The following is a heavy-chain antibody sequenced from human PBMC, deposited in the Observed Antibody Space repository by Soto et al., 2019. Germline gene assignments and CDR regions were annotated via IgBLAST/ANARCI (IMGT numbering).Heavy chain of an antibody. V-gene: IGHV3-33*01. D-gene: IGHD3-22*01. J-gene: IGHJ5*02. Sequence: GGSLRLSCAASGFTFSSYGMHWVRQAPGKGLEWVAVIWYDGSNKYYADSVKGRFTISRDNSKNTLYLQMNSLRAEDTAVYYCARESRYYDSRGYFQVYNWFDPWGQGTLVTVSS. CDR1: GFTFSSYG. CDR2: IWYDGSNK. CDR3: ARESRYYDSRGYFQVYNWFDP.